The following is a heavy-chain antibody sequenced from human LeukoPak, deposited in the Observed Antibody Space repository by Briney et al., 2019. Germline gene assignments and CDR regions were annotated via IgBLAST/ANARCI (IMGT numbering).Heavy chain of an antibody. CDR2: MNPNSGNT. CDR3: ARDLGSSGWNLDY. V-gene: IGHV1-8*01. CDR1: GYTFTSYD. D-gene: IGHD6-19*01. J-gene: IGHJ4*02. Sequence: AASVKVSCKASGYTFTSYDINWVRQATGQGLEWMGWMNPNSGNTGYAQKFQGRVTMTRNTSISTAYMELSSLRSEDTAVYYCARDLGSSGWNLDYWGQGTLVTVSS.